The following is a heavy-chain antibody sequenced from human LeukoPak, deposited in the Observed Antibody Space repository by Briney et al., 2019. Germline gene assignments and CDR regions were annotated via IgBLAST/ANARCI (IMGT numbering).Heavy chain of an antibody. D-gene: IGHD6-13*01. CDR1: GGSISSGGYS. V-gene: IGHV4-30-2*01. Sequence: SETLSLTCAVSGGSISSGGYSWSWIRQPPGKGLEWIGYIYYSGSTYYNPSLKSRVTMSVDTSKNQFSLKLSSVTAVDTAVYYCARIDQLAAAAHWGQGTLVTVSS. CDR3: ARIDQLAAAAH. CDR2: IYYSGST. J-gene: IGHJ4*02.